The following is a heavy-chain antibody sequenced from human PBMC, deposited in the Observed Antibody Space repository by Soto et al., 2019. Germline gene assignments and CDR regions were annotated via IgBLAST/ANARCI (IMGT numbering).Heavy chain of an antibody. Sequence: VQLEESGGGVVQPGRSLSLSCAASGFTFSSFSLHWVRQAPGKGLEWLALISYDGSTKYHPDSVKGRFIVARDNSKNTMYLQLNSLRPEDTALYFWARTTTVAGTPEFDYWGQGTLVTVSS. CDR3: ARTTTVAGTPEFDY. J-gene: IGHJ4*02. CDR1: GFTFSSFS. D-gene: IGHD6-19*01. V-gene: IGHV3-30-3*01. CDR2: ISYDGSTK.